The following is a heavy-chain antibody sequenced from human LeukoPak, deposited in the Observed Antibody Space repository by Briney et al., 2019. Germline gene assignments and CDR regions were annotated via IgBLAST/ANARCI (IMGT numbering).Heavy chain of an antibody. CDR2: INHSGST. CDR3: ARRGSPSGVDY. J-gene: IGHJ4*02. CDR1: GGSFSGYY. D-gene: IGHD1-26*01. V-gene: IGHV4-34*01. Sequence: SETLSLTCAVHGGSFSGYYWNWIRQPPGKGLEWIGEINHSGSTNYNPSLKSRVTISVDTSKNQFSLKLSSVTAADTAVYYCARRGSPSGVDYWGQGTLVTVSS.